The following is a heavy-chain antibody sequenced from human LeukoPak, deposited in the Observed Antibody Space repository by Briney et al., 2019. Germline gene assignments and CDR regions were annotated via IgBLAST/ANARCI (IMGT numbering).Heavy chain of an antibody. CDR1: GGSLSSYY. D-gene: IGHD5-18*01. J-gene: IGHJ4*02. CDR2: ICTSGST. CDR3: ARGAAMDTPFDY. V-gene: IGHV4-4*07. Sequence: PSETLSLTCTVSGGSLSSYYWSWIRQPAGKGLEWIGRICTSGSTNYNPSLKSRVTMSVDTSKNQFSLKLRSVTAADTAVYYCARGAAMDTPFDYWGQGTLVTVSS.